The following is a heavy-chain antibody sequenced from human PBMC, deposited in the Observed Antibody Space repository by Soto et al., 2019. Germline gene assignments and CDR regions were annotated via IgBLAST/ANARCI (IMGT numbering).Heavy chain of an antibody. CDR1: GGSFSGYY. V-gene: IGHV4-34*01. CDR2: INYSGTI. CDR3: ARADRTLVTSYSLDV. D-gene: IGHD2-21*02. J-gene: IGHJ6*02. Sequence: SETLSLTCAVYGGSFSGYYWTWIRQPPGKGLEWIGEINYSGTINFNPSLKSRLTISLDTSKKHFSLKLSSVTDADTAAYYCARADRTLVTSYSLDVWGQGTTVTVSS.